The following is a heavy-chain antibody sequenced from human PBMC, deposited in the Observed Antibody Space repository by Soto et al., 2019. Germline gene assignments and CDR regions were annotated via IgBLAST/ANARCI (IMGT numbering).Heavy chain of an antibody. Sequence: QMQLQESGPGLVKPSETLSLTCAVSSASISSEQWWSWVRQPPGKGLEWIGEIHHSGNTNSNPSLTRRVTMSVDKSKNQFSLNLNSLTAADTAVYYCARSFGWYAIDQWSQGTLVTVSS. D-gene: IGHD6-19*01. V-gene: IGHV4-4*02. CDR3: ARSFGWYAIDQ. J-gene: IGHJ4*02. CDR1: SASISSEQW. CDR2: IHHSGNT.